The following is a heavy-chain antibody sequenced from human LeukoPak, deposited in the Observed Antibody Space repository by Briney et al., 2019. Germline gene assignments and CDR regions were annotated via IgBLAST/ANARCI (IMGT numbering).Heavy chain of an antibody. D-gene: IGHD6-19*01. CDR2: TRNKAHSYTT. CDR1: GFTFNDHY. J-gene: IGHJ4*02. V-gene: IGHV3-72*01. Sequence: PGGSLTLSCAASGFTFNDHYMDWVRQPPGKGLEWVGRTRNKAHSYTTEYAASVKGRFTISRDDSKSSLYLQMNSLKTEDTAVYYCARGSTGWPGKRGDYWGQGTLVTVSS. CDR3: ARGSTGWPGKRGDY.